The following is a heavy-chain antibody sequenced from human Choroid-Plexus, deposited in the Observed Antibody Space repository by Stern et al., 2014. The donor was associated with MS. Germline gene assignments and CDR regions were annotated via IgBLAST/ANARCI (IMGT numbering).Heavy chain of an antibody. V-gene: IGHV3-30*18. Sequence: VQLVESGGGVVQPGRPLRLSCVASGFTFGSCAMHWVRQAPGKGLEWVARVAYDGSKKEEADSLKGRFTIARDNSQNTLYMQMSSLRPEDTAVYYCAKDRQYLTYFFDHWGQGSLVTVSS. CDR2: VAYDGSKK. D-gene: IGHD2/OR15-2a*01. CDR1: GFTFGSCA. J-gene: IGHJ5*02. CDR3: AKDRQYLTYFFDH.